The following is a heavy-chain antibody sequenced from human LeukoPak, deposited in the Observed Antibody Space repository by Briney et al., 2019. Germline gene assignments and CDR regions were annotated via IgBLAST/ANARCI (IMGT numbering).Heavy chain of an antibody. J-gene: IGHJ5*02. CDR2: IYYSGST. CDR3: ARAVTWFGENFDP. D-gene: IGHD3-10*01. CDR1: GGSISSYY. V-gene: IGHV4-59*01. Sequence: SETLSLTCTVSGGSISSYYWSWVRHPPGKGLGVIGYIYYSGSTHYHHTLKSRVTISVDTSKNQFPLKLSSVTAADTAVYYCARAVTWFGENFDPWGQGTLVTVSS.